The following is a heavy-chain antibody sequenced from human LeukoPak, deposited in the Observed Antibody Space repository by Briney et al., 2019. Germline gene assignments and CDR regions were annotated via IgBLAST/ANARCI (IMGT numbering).Heavy chain of an antibody. CDR2: IYYSRNT. D-gene: IGHD4-17*01. CDR3: ARLTTVTTLRDDANYYYMDV. J-gene: IGHJ6*03. CDR1: GGSISSSNYY. Sequence: SETLSLTCSVSGGSISSSNYYWGWIRQPPGKGLEWIGNIYYSRNTYYNPSLKSRVTISVDTSKNQFSLKLSSVTAADTAVYYCARLTTVTTLRDDANYYYMDVWGKGTTVTISS. V-gene: IGHV4-39*07.